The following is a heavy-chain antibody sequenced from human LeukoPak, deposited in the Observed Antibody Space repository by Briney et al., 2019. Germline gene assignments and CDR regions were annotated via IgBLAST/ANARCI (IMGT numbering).Heavy chain of an antibody. CDR1: GGTFSSYA. J-gene: IGHJ4*02. Sequence: SVKVSCKASGGTFSSYAISWVRQAPGQGLEWMGGINPIFGTANYAQKFQGRVTITADESTSTAYMELSSLRSEDTAVYYCAKNPYDILSWTDYWGQGTLVTVSS. D-gene: IGHD3-9*01. CDR2: INPIFGTA. CDR3: AKNPYDILSWTDY. V-gene: IGHV1-69*13.